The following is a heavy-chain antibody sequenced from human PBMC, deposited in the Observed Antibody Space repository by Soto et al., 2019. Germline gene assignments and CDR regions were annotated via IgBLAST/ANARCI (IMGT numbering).Heavy chain of an antibody. CDR1: GLTFSNYG. D-gene: IGHD4-17*01. CDR3: AKDEVSRKYYGHSLDV. CDR2: IWYDGSGQ. J-gene: IGHJ6*02. V-gene: IGHV3-33*03. Sequence: QVQLVESGGGLVQPGRSLRLSCVVSGLTFSNYGMHWVRQAPCKGLEWVADIWYDGSGQRYAGSVQGRFTISRDNSKNTLYLQINSLRVEDTAVYYCAKDEVSRKYYGHSLDVSGQGTTVTVSS.